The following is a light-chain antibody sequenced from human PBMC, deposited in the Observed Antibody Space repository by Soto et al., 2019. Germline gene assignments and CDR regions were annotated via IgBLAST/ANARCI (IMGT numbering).Light chain of an antibody. CDR3: QQYYSTPLT. CDR2: WAS. V-gene: IGKV4-1*01. CDR1: QSVLYSSNNKNY. Sequence: DIVMTQSPDSLAVSLGERATINCKSSQSVLYSSNNKNYLAWYQLKPGQPPKLLIYWASTRESGVPDRFSGSGSGIDFTLTISSLQAEDVAVYYCQQYYSTPLTFGGGTKVEIK. J-gene: IGKJ4*01.